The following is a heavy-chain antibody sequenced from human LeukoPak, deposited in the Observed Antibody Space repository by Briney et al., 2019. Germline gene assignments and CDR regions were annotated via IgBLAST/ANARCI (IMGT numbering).Heavy chain of an antibody. CDR3: ARDPYDTLAYGAFDI. V-gene: IGHV3-30*03. J-gene: IGHJ3*02. Sequence: GGSLRLSCAASGFTFSDYAMHWVRQAPGKGLEWVALISYDGNNQYLADSVKGRFTISRDDSNNTLFPQMNSLRPEDTAVYYCARDPYDTLAYGAFDIWGQGTVVTVSS. CDR2: ISYDGNNQ. CDR1: GFTFSDYA. D-gene: IGHD3-22*01.